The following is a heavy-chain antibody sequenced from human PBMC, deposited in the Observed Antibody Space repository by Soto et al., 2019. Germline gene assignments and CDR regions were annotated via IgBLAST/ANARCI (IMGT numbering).Heavy chain of an antibody. CDR2: ISAYNGNT. CDR1: GYTFTNFG. V-gene: IGHV1-18*01. CDR3: ARDRLVGATTSDY. D-gene: IGHD1-26*01. J-gene: IGHJ4*02. Sequence: ASVKVSCKASGYTFTNFGISWVRQAPGQGLEWMGWISAYNGNTNYAQNFQGRVTMTTDTSTSKAYMELRSLRSDDTAVYYCARDRLVGATTSDYWGQGTLVTVSS.